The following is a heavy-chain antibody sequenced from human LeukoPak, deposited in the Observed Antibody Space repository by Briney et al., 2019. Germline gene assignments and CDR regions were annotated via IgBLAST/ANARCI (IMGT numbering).Heavy chain of an antibody. Sequence: SETLSLTCTVSGGSISSGGYYWSWIRQHPGKGLEWTGYIYYSGSTYYNPSLKSRVTISVDTSKNQFSRKLSSVTAADTAVYYCARDRVVGTGGFAFDIWGQGTMVTVSS. CDR1: GGSISSGGYY. V-gene: IGHV4-31*03. J-gene: IGHJ3*02. CDR3: ARDRVVGTGGFAFDI. D-gene: IGHD2-8*02. CDR2: IYYSGST.